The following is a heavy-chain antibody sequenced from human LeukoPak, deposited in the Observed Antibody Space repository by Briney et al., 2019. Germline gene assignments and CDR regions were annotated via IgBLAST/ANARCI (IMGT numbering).Heavy chain of an antibody. V-gene: IGHV1-46*01. CDR1: EYTFTNYY. D-gene: IGHD3-10*01. Sequence: ASVKVSCKTSEYTFTNYYLHWVRQAPGQGLEWVGVINPSDGTKNYAQKFQGRVTMTRDTSTTTVYMKLSSLRSDDTAMYYCAREPKHSGSGDFDIWGQGTILTVSS. J-gene: IGHJ3*02. CDR2: INPSDGTK. CDR3: AREPKHSGSGDFDI.